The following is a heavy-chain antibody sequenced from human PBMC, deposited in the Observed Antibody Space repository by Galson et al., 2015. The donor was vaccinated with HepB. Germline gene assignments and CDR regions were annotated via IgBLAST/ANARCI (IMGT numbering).Heavy chain of an antibody. CDR1: GFTVSSHY. J-gene: IGHJ4*02. D-gene: IGHD2-2*02. CDR2: IYSGGST. CDR3: ASGGWGYCSSTSCYNGEYYFDY. V-gene: IGHV3-66*01. Sequence: SLRLSCAASGFTVSSHYMSWVRQAPGKGLEWVSVIYSGGSTYYADSVKGRFTISRDNSKNTLYLQLNSLRAEDTAVYYCASGGWGYCSSTSCYNGEYYFDYWCQGTLVTVSS.